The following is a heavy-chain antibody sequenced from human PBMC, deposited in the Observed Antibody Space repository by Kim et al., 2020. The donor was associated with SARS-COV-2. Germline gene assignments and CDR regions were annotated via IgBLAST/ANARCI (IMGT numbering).Heavy chain of an antibody. V-gene: IGHV3-48*03. CDR3: AREGTDTKSPFDY. Sequence: YADSVKGRFTISRDNAKNSLYLQMNSLRAEDTAVYYCAREGTDTKSPFDYWGQGTPVTVSS. J-gene: IGHJ4*02. D-gene: IGHD1-1*01.